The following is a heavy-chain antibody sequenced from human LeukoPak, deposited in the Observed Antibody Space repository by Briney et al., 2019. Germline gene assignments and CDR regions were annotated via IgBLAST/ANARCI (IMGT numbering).Heavy chain of an antibody. CDR3: ARVTGYVMEDYFDY. J-gene: IGHJ4*02. Sequence: SETLSLTCTVSGGSVSSSSYYWTWIRQPPGKGLEWIGYIYYSGSTNYNPSLKSRVTISVDTSKNQFSLRLSSVTAADTAVYYCARVTGYVMEDYFDYWGQGTLVTVSS. CDR2: IYYSGST. D-gene: IGHD6-13*01. CDR1: GGSVSSSSYY. V-gene: IGHV4-61*01.